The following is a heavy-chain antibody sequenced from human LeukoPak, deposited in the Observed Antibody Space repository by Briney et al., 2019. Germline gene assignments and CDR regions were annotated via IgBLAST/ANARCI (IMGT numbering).Heavy chain of an antibody. CDR2: INHSGST. Sequence: KPSETLSLTCAVYGGSFSGYYWSWVRQPPGKGLEWIGEINHSGSTNYNPSLKSRVTISVDTSKNQFSLKLSSVTAADTAVYYCASTFPSAYWGQGTLVTVSS. CDR3: ASTFPSAY. CDR1: GGSFSGYY. V-gene: IGHV4-34*01. J-gene: IGHJ4*02.